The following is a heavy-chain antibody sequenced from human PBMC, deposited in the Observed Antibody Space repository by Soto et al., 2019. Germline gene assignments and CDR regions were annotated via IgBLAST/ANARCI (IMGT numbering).Heavy chain of an antibody. CDR3: ARPRTVATTKGYDF. J-gene: IGHJ4*02. CDR1: GGTFSNYP. CDR2: IVPIFGTT. D-gene: IGHD1-1*01. V-gene: IGHV1-69*13. Sequence: SVKVSCKASGGTFSNYPIAWVRQAPGQGLEWVGAIVPIFGTTNYAQNFQGRVTLTADESASTAYMELSSLTSADTALYYCARPRTVATTKGYDFWGQGTQVTVSS.